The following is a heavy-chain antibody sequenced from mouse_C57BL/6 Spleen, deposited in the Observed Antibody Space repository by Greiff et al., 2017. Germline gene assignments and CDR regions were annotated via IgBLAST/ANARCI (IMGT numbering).Heavy chain of an antibody. J-gene: IGHJ2*01. Sequence: QVQLQQSGAELAKPGDSVKLSCKASGYTFTSYWMHWVTQRPGQGLEWIGYITPSSGYTKYNQKFNDKATLTADKYSSTSYMQLRSLTYEDSAVEYCARVGAQALYYFDYWGQGTTLTVSS. D-gene: IGHD3-2*02. CDR3: ARVGAQALYYFDY. CDR2: ITPSSGYT. CDR1: GYTFTSYW. V-gene: IGHV1-7*01.